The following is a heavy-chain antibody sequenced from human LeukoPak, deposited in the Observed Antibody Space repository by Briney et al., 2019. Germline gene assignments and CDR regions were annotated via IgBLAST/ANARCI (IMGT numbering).Heavy chain of an antibody. V-gene: IGHV4-39*01. CDR1: DGPISSSDYY. D-gene: IGHD3-10*01. CDR2: IFYSGIT. CDR3: ARRSLLWFGELLNDAFDI. J-gene: IGHJ3*02. Sequence: SETLSLTCTASDGPISSSDYYWGWIRQPPGKGLEWIGSIFYSGITYYNPSLKSRVTISVDTSKNQFSLKLSSVTAADTAVYYCARRSLLWFGELLNDAFDIWGQGTMVTVSS.